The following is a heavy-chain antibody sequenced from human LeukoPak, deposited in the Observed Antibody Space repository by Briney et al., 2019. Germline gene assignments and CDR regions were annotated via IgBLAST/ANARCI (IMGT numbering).Heavy chain of an antibody. V-gene: IGHV3-30*03. CDR1: GFTFSSYA. D-gene: IGHD2-2*01. Sequence: GGSLRLSCAASGFTFSSYAMHWVRQAPGKGLEWVAGILYDGSNKYHADSVKGRFTISRDNAKNSLYLQMNSLRAEDTAVYYCASGSSTAPPYYYYYGMDVWGQGTTVTVSS. CDR3: ASGSSTAPPYYYYYGMDV. J-gene: IGHJ6*02. CDR2: ILYDGSNK.